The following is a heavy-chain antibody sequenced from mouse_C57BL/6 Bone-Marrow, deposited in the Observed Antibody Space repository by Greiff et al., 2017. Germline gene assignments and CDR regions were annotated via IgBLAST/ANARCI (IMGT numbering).Heavy chain of an antibody. CDR1: GFNIKDVY. D-gene: IGHD1-1*01. J-gene: IGHJ2*01. CDR3: TTRELLRSYFDY. V-gene: IGHV14-4*01. CDR2: IDPENGDT. Sequence: EVMLVESGAELVRPGASVKLSCTASGFNIKDVYMHWVKQRPEQGLEWIGWIDPENGDTEYASKFQGKATITADTSSNTAYLQLSSLTSEDTAVYYCTTRELLRSYFDYWGQGTTLTVSS.